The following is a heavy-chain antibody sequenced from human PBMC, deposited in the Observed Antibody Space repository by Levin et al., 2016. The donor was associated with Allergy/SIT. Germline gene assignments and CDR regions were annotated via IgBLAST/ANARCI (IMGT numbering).Heavy chain of an antibody. J-gene: IGHJ4*02. D-gene: IGHD5-12*01. Sequence: GESLKISCAASGFTFSTFWMLWFRQAPGKGLEWVANIKGDGSEKNYMDSVKGRFTISRDNSKNTLYLQMNSLRAEDTAVYYCAREGYSGYPDYWGQGTLVTVSS. CDR3: AREGYSGYPDY. CDR1: GFTFSTFW. CDR2: IKGDGSEK. V-gene: IGHV3-7*01.